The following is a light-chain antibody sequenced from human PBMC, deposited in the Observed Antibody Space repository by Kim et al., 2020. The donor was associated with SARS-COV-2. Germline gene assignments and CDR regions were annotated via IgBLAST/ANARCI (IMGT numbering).Light chain of an antibody. V-gene: IGLV2-23*02. Sequence: GQSITISCTGTSSDVWSYNHVSWYQQHPGKAPKLMIYEVSERPSGVSNRFSGSKSGNTASLTISGLQAEDEADYYCCSYAVSITFVFGTGTKVTVL. CDR2: EVS. CDR1: SSDVWSYNH. J-gene: IGLJ1*01. CDR3: CSYAVSITFV.